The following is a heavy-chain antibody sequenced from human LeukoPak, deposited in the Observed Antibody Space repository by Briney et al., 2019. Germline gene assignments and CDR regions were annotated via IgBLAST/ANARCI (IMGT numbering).Heavy chain of an antibody. D-gene: IGHD3-22*01. Sequence: SETLYLTCTVSGGSISSGGYYWSWIRQHPGKGLEWIGYIYYSGSTYYNPSLKSRVTISVDTSKNQFSLKLNSVTAADTAVYYCARDLRLDSSGYYPDAFDIWGQGTMVTVSS. CDR2: IYYSGST. CDR1: GGSISSGGYY. CDR3: ARDLRLDSSGYYPDAFDI. V-gene: IGHV4-31*03. J-gene: IGHJ3*02.